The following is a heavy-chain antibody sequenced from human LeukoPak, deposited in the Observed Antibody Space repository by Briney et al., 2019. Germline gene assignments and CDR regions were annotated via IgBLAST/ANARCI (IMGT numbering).Heavy chain of an antibody. CDR3: ARGWGSAPPLGPSVCDY. D-gene: IGHD7-27*01. V-gene: IGHV4-30-2*01. CDR1: GGSISSGGYS. Sequence: PSQTLSLTCAVSGGSISSGGYSWSWIRQPPGKGLEWIGYIYHSGSTYYNPSLKSRVTISVDRSKNQFSLKLSSVTAADTAVYYCARGWGSAPPLGPSVCDYWGQGTLVTVSS. J-gene: IGHJ4*02. CDR2: IYHSGST.